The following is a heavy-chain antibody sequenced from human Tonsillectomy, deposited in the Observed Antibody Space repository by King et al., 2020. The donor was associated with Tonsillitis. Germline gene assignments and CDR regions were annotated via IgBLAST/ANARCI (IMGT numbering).Heavy chain of an antibody. Sequence: VQLVQSGGGLVKPVGSLRLSCAASGFTFSDSYMTWIRQAPGKGLEWISHISSSGSSKYYADSVKGRFTISRDNAKRSMDLQMNSLRADDTAVYYCATSNRVLTHFEFWGQGTLVTVSS. J-gene: IGHJ4*02. CDR2: ISSSGSSK. D-gene: IGHD3-9*01. V-gene: IGHV3-11*01. CDR3: ATSNRVLTHFEF. CDR1: GFTFSDSY.